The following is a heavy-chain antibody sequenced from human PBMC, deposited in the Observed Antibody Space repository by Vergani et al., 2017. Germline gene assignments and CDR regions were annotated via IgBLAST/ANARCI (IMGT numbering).Heavy chain of an antibody. J-gene: IGHJ4*02. CDR3: AIAVAGVFDY. CDR1: GFTVSSNY. D-gene: IGHD6-19*01. CDR2: IKQDGSEK. Sequence: EVQLVESGGGLIQPGGSLRLSCAASGFTVSSNYMSWVRQAPGKGLEWVANIKQDGSEKYYVDSVKGRFTISRDNAKNSLYLQMNSLRAEDTAVYYCAIAVAGVFDYWGQGTLVTVSS. V-gene: IGHV3-7*01.